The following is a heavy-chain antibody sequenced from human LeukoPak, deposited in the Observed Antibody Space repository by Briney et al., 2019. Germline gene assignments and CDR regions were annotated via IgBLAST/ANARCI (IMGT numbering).Heavy chain of an antibody. CDR3: ARDGPKLSSGDYGPPYYYYGMDV. D-gene: IGHD4-17*01. J-gene: IGHJ6*02. Sequence: SETLSLTCTVSGGSISSGGYYWSWIRQHRGKGLEWIGYIYYRGSTYYNPSLKSRVTISVDTSKNQFSLKLSSVTAADTAVYYCARDGPKLSSGDYGPPYYYYGMDVWGQGTTVTVSS. CDR2: IYYRGST. CDR1: GGSISSGGYY. V-gene: IGHV4-31*03.